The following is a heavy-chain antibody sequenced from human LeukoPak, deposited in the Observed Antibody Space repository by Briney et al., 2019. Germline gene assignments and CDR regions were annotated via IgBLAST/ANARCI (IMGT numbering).Heavy chain of an antibody. V-gene: IGHV6-1*01. J-gene: IGHJ4*02. D-gene: IGHD4-23*01. CDR1: GDSVSSNSAA. CDR2: TYYRTKWYN. Sequence: SQTLSLTCAISGDSVSSNSAAWNWLRQSPSRGLEGRGRTYYRTKWYNDYAVSVKSRITLNPDTSKNQFSLQLNAVTPEDTAVYYCARVSTVVTPGGFDYWGQGTLVTVSS. CDR3: ARVSTVVTPGGFDY.